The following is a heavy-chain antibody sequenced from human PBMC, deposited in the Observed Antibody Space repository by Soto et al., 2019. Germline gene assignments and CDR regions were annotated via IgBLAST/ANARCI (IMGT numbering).Heavy chain of an antibody. CDR1: GFTFSSYA. CDR2: ISGSGGST. J-gene: IGHJ4*02. V-gene: IGHV3-23*01. D-gene: IGHD3-3*01. CDR3: AKDSVAAHLPREWLSFDY. Sequence: EVQLLESGGGLVQPGGSLRLSCAASGFTFSSYAMSWVRQAPGKGLEWVSAISGSGGSTYYADSVKGRFTISRDNSKNTLYLQMNSLRAEDTAVYYCAKDSVAAHLPREWLSFDYWGQGTLVTVSS.